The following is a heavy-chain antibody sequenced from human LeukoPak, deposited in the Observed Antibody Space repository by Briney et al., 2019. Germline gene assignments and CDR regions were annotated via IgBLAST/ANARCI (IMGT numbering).Heavy chain of an antibody. CDR2: ISGSGGST. D-gene: IGHD2-21*02. J-gene: IGHJ5*02. V-gene: IGHV3-23*01. Sequence: GGSLILSCSASGFTFISYGVCWVRQAPGKRLECVSGISGSGGSTYYADSVKGRFTISRDNSKNTLYLQMNSLRAEDTAVYYCAKDPHCGGDCYTGPWGQGTLVTVSS. CDR3: AKDPHCGGDCYTGP. CDR1: GFTFISYG.